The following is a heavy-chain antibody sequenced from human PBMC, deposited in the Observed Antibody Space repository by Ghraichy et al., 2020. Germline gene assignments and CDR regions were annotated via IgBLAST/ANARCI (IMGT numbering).Heavy chain of an antibody. CDR1: GFTFSSYA. Sequence: GGSLRLSCAASGFTFSSYAMSWVRQAPGKGLEWVSAISGSGANTYYAVSVNGRFTISRDNAKNTLYLQMNSLRAEDTAVYYCAKDRALGGGSYFDYWGQGARITVYS. J-gene: IGHJ4*02. V-gene: IGHV3-23*01. CDR3: AKDRALGGGSYFDY. D-gene: IGHD2-15*01. CDR2: ISGSGANT.